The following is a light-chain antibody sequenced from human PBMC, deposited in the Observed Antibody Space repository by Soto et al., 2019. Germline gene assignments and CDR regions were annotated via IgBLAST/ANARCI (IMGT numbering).Light chain of an antibody. V-gene: IGLV2-8*01. CDR3: SSYAGSNNFGV. Sequence: QSVLTQPPSASGSPGQSVTISCTGTSSDVGGYNYVSLYQQHPGKAPKLMIYEVSKRPSGVPDRFSGSKSGDTASLTVSGLQAEDEADDYCSSYAGSNNFGVFGGGTQLTVL. CDR2: EVS. J-gene: IGLJ2*01. CDR1: SSDVGGYNY.